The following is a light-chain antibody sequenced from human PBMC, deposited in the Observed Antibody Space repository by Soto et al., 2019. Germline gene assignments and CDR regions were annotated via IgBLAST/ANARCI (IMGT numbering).Light chain of an antibody. J-gene: IGLJ2*01. V-gene: IGLV2-8*01. CDR2: EVT. CDR3: SSYAGRNNVI. CDR1: RSDVGDYNY. Sequence: QSVLTQPPSASGSPGQSVTISCTRTRSDVGDYNYVSWYQQHPGKAPKLMIYEVTQRPSGVPDRFSGSKSGNTASLTVSGLQAEDEAAYFCSSYAGRNNVIFGGGTKLTVL.